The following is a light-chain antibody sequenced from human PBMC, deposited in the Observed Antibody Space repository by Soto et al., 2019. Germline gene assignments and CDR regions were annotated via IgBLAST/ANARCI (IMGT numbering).Light chain of an antibody. CDR2: DSS. CDR3: LLSFGGARV. Sequence: QAVVTQEPSLTVSPGGTVTLTCGSSTGDVTSAHYPFWFQQQPGQAPRTLIYDSSNKHSWTPARFSGSLLGGKGALTLSGALPEDEAEYYCLLSFGGARVFGGGTKLTVL. CDR1: TGDVTSAHY. J-gene: IGLJ3*02. V-gene: IGLV7-46*01.